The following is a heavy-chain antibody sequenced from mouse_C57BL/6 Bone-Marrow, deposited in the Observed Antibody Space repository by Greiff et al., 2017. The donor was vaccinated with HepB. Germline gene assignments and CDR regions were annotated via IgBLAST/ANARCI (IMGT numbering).Heavy chain of an antibody. V-gene: IGHV14-4*01. Sequence: VQLQQSGAELVRPGASVKLSCTASGFNIKDDYMHWVKQRPEQGLEWIGWIDPENGDTEYASKFQGKATITADTSSNTAYLHLSSLTSEDTAVYYCTRGYYYYGSSPYWYFDVWGTGTTVTVSS. J-gene: IGHJ1*03. CDR3: TRGYYYYGSSPYWYFDV. CDR1: GFNIKDDY. D-gene: IGHD1-1*01. CDR2: IDPENGDT.